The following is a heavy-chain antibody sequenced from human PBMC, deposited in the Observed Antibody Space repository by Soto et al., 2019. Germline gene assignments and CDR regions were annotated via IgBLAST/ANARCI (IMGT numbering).Heavy chain of an antibody. CDR1: GDSISSTNFY. Sequence: SETLSLTCTVSGDSISSTNFYWSWIRQHPGKGLEWIGNIYYSGSTYYNPSLKSRVIISVDTSKNQFSLKLTSVTAADTAVYYCARDPVGNLVPFDYWGQG. CDR2: IYYSGST. D-gene: IGHD2-8*02. CDR3: ARDPVGNLVPFDY. V-gene: IGHV4-31*03. J-gene: IGHJ4*02.